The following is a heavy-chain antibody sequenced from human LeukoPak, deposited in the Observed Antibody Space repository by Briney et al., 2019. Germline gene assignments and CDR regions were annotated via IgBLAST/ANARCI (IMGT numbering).Heavy chain of an antibody. Sequence: PGGSLRLSCAASGFTFSSYWMSWVRQAPGKGLEWVANIKQDGSEKYYVDSVKGRFTISRDNAKNSLYLQMNSLRAEDTAVYYCARVVGLYYYDSSGYYGMDVWGQGTTVTVSS. V-gene: IGHV3-7*01. D-gene: IGHD3-22*01. J-gene: IGHJ6*02. CDR2: IKQDGSEK. CDR1: GFTFSSYW. CDR3: ARVVGLYYYDSSGYYGMDV.